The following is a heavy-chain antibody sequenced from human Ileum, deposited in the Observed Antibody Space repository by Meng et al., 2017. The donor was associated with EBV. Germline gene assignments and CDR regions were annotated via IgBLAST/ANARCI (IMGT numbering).Heavy chain of an antibody. J-gene: IGHJ4*02. CDR3: ARASVGTTPGDY. CDR1: GDSISGGGFS. Sequence: QLQLQESGSGLVKPSQTLSLTCTVSGDSISGGGFSWNWIRQSPGKGLEWIGFIYHTGGTYSNPSLRRRVTISADKSKNQFSLKLRSVTAADTAVYYCARASVGTTPGDYWGQGTLVTVS. D-gene: IGHD1-26*01. CDR2: IYHTGGT. V-gene: IGHV4-30-2*06.